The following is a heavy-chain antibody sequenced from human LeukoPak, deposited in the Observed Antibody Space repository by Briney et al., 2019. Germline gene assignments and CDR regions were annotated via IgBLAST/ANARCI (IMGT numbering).Heavy chain of an antibody. CDR3: ARDNSVRDEAWWFNP. CDR1: GYTFTSSY. Sequence: WASVKVSCKAFGYTFTSSYMHWVRQAPGQGPEWMGVISPSGGSTTYAQKFQGRVTLARDMSTSTDYLELSSLRSEDTAVYYCARDNSVRDEAWWFNPWGQGTLVTVSS. CDR2: ISPSGGST. J-gene: IGHJ5*02. D-gene: IGHD5-24*01. V-gene: IGHV1-46*01.